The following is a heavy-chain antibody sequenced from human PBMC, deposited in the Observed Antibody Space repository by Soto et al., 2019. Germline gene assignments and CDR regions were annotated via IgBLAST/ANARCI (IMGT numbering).Heavy chain of an antibody. V-gene: IGHV4-39*01. CDR2: IYYSGRT. CDR1: GGSISSSSYY. Sequence: QLQLQESGPGLVKPSETLPLTCTVSGGSISSSSYYWGWIRKPPGKGLEWIGSIYYSGRTYYNPSLKSRVTISVDTSKNQFSLKLSSVTAADTAVYYCVVEMATIFYFDYWGQGTLVTVSS. D-gene: IGHD5-12*01. CDR3: VVEMATIFYFDY. J-gene: IGHJ4*02.